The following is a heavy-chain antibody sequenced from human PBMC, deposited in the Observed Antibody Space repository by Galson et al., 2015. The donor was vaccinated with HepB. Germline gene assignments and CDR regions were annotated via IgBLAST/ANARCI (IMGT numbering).Heavy chain of an antibody. Sequence: SLRLSCAASGFTFSAYSMSWVRQAPGKGLEWVSSISSSSSYIYNADSVKGRFTISRDNAKNSLYLQMNSLRAEDTAVYYCARDLSGNYVVDYWGQGTLVTVSS. CDR1: GFTFSAYS. V-gene: IGHV3-21*01. J-gene: IGHJ4*02. CDR3: ARDLSGNYVVDY. CDR2: ISSSSSYI. D-gene: IGHD3-16*01.